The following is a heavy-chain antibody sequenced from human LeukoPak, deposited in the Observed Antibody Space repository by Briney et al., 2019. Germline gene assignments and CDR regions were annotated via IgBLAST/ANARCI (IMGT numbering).Heavy chain of an antibody. CDR3: ARSKPRYYFDY. CDR2: IYYSGST. CDR1: GGSISSSSYY. V-gene: IGHV4-39*01. J-gene: IGHJ4*02. Sequence: SETLSLTCTVSGGSISSSSYYWGWIRQPPGKGLEWIGSIYYSGSTYYNPSLKSRVTISVDTSKNQFSLKLSSVTAADTAVYYCARSKPRYYFDYWGQGTLVTVSS. D-gene: IGHD1-14*01.